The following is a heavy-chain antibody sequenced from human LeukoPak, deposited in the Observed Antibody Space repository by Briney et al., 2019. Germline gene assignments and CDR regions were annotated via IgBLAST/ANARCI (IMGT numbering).Heavy chain of an antibody. J-gene: IGHJ5*02. Sequence: GGSLRLSCAASGFTFSSYLMSRVRQAPGKGLERVANIRQDGSEKYYVDSVKGRFTISRDNAKNSLYLQMNSLRAEDTAVYYCARETGDFWSGYYTLRWFDPWGQGTLVTVSS. CDR1: GFTFSSYL. V-gene: IGHV3-7*01. CDR3: ARETGDFWSGYYTLRWFDP. D-gene: IGHD3-3*01. CDR2: IRQDGSEK.